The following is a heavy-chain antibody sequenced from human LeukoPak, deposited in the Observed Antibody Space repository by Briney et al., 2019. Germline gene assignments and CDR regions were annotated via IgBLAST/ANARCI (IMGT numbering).Heavy chain of an antibody. D-gene: IGHD3-10*01. Sequence: SETLSLTCTVSGGSISSGGYYWSWIRQHPGKGLEWIGYIYYSGSTYYNPSLKSRVTISVDTSKNQFSLKLSSVTAADTAVYYCARVSLRVRGVMDYWGQGTLVTVSS. V-gene: IGHV4-31*03. CDR1: GGSISSGGYY. CDR3: ARVSLRVRGVMDY. CDR2: IYYSGST. J-gene: IGHJ4*02.